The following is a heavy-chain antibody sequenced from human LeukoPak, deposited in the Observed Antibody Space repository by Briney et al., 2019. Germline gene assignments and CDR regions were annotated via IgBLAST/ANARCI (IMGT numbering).Heavy chain of an antibody. V-gene: IGHV1-46*01. Sequence: GASVRVSSKASGYTFTRYYMHWVRQAPGQGLEWMGIINPSGGSTSYAQKFQGRVTMARDMSTSTVYMELSSLRSEDTAVYYCAREGPKQSLDYWGQGTLVTVSS. CDR2: INPSGGST. CDR3: AREGPKQSLDY. CDR1: GYTFTRYY. J-gene: IGHJ4*02. D-gene: IGHD6-19*01.